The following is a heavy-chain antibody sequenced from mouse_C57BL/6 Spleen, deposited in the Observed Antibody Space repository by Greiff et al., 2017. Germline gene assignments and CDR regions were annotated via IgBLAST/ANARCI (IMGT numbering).Heavy chain of an antibody. D-gene: IGHD1-1*01. CDR2: INYDGSST. CDR1: GFTFSDYY. CDR3: ARALITTVVADWYFDV. Sequence: VQLKESEGGLVQPGSSMKLSCTASGFTFSDYYMAWVRQVPEKGLEWVANINYDGSSTYYLDSLKSRFIISRDNAKNILYLQMSSLKSEDTATYYCARALITTVVADWYFDVWGTGTTVTVSS. J-gene: IGHJ1*03. V-gene: IGHV5-16*01.